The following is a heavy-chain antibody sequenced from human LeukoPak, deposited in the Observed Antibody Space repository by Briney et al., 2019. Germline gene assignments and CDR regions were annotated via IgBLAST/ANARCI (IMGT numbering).Heavy chain of an antibody. V-gene: IGHV3-21*01. CDR3: ARDPIDDYGDYRHLDY. Sequence: PGGSLRLSCAASGFTFSSYSMNWVRQAPGKGLQWVSSISSSSSYIYYADSVKGRFTISRDNAKNSLYLQMNSLRAEDTAVYYCARDPIDDYGDYRHLDYWGQGTLVTVSS. CDR2: ISSSSSYI. D-gene: IGHD4-17*01. CDR1: GFTFSSYS. J-gene: IGHJ4*02.